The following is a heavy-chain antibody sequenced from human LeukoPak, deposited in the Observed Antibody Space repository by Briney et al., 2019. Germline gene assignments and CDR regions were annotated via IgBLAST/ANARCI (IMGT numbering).Heavy chain of an antibody. CDR3: ARVRCSGDNCYCFDY. Sequence: SETLSLTCGVSGGSISGYYWSWIRQSPGKGLEWIGNIYYSGSSNNNPSLNNYNPSLKSRVTMSVDMSKNQFSLKLTSVTAADTAVYYCARVRCSGDNCYCFDYWGQGTLVTVSS. D-gene: IGHD2-15*01. V-gene: IGHV4-59*12. J-gene: IGHJ4*02. CDR2: IYYSGSSNNNPSLN. CDR1: GGSISGYY.